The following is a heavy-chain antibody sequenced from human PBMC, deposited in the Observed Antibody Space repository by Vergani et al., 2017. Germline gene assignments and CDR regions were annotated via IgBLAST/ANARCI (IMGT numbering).Heavy chain of an antibody. CDR3: ARDLEYSSSSGRG. V-gene: IGHV3-21*01. J-gene: IGHJ4*02. CDR2: ISSSSSYI. Sequence: EVQLVESGGGLVQPGGSLRLSCAASGFTVSSNYMSWVRQAPGKGLEWVSSISSSSSYIYYADSVKGRFTTSIDNAKTSLYLQMNSLRAEYTAVYYCARDLEYSSSSGRGWGQGTLVTVSS. CDR1: GFTVSSNY. D-gene: IGHD6-6*01.